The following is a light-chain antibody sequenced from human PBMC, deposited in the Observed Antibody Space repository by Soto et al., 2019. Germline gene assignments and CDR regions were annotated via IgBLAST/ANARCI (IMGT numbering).Light chain of an antibody. J-gene: IGLJ2*01. CDR2: DVS. CDR3: SSYTSSSPLVV. V-gene: IGLV2-14*01. CDR1: SSDVGGYNY. Sequence: QSALTQPASVSGSPGQSITIPCTGTSSDVGGYNYVSWYQQHPGKAPKLMIYDVSNRPSGVSNRFSGSKSGNTASLTISGLQAEDEADYYCSSYTSSSPLVVFGGVTKLTVL.